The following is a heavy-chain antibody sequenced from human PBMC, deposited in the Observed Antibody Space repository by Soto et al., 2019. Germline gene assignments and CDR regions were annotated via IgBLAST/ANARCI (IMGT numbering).Heavy chain of an antibody. Sequence: QVQLVQSGAEVKKPGSSVKVSCKASGGTFSSYAISWVRQAPGQGLEWMGGIIPIFGTANYAQKFQGRVTITADESTSTAYMELSSLRSEDTAVYYCASVKATTVPVGGDYYGMDVWGQGTTVTVSS. CDR2: IIPIFGTA. J-gene: IGHJ6*02. CDR1: GGTFSSYA. V-gene: IGHV1-69*12. CDR3: ASVKATTVPVGGDYYGMDV. D-gene: IGHD4-17*01.